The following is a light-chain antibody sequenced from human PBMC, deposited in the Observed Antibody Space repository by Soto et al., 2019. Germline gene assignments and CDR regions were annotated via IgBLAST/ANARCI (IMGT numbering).Light chain of an antibody. Sequence: VLTQSPGTLSLSPGERATLSCRASQSVTSDYLAWYQQKPGRAPRLLIYGASSRATGIPDRFSGSGSGTDFTLTINRLEPEDSAVYYCQQYGGAPFTFGPGTKVEIK. CDR1: QSVTSDY. CDR3: QQYGGAPFT. V-gene: IGKV3-20*01. J-gene: IGKJ3*01. CDR2: GAS.